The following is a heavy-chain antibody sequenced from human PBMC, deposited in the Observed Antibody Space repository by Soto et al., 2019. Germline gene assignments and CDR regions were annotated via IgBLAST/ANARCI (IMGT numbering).Heavy chain of an antibody. Sequence: PSETLSLTCAVYGGSFSGYYWSWIRQPPGKGLEWIGEINHSGSTNYNPSLKSRVTISVDTSKNQFSLKLSSVTAADTAVYYCARSQVITGATLRTYGMDVWGQGTTVTVSS. V-gene: IGHV4-34*01. J-gene: IGHJ6*02. D-gene: IGHD1-7*01. CDR2: INHSGST. CDR3: ARSQVITGATLRTYGMDV. CDR1: GGSFSGYY.